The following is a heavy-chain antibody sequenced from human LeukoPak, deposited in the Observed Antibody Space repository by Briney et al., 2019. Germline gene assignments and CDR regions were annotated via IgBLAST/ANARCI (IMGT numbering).Heavy chain of an antibody. Sequence: SVKVSCKASGGTFSSYAISWVRQAPGQGLEWMGGIIPIFGTANYAQKFQGRVTITADESTSTAYMELSSLRSEDTAVYYCAREDCSSTSCYSYYYYGMDVWGQGTTFTVSS. CDR2: IIPIFGTA. J-gene: IGHJ6*02. CDR3: AREDCSSTSCYSYYYYGMDV. CDR1: GGTFSSYA. D-gene: IGHD2-2*01. V-gene: IGHV1-69*13.